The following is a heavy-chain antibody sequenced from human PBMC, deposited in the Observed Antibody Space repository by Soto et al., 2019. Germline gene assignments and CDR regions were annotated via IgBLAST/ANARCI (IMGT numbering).Heavy chain of an antibody. Sequence: QINLIESGPTLVNTTQTLTLTCTFSGVSLSTSGAAVGWVRQPPGRALEWLALIYWDGDKRYNASLGNRLTITKDTSMNQVVLTLTNVDPADTATYYCANRATMTIFGLIIDNGIWFDPWGQGTRVIVSS. CDR2: IYWDGDK. CDR1: GVSLSTSGAA. CDR3: ANRATMTIFGLIIDNGIWFDP. V-gene: IGHV2-5*02. J-gene: IGHJ5*02. D-gene: IGHD3-3*01.